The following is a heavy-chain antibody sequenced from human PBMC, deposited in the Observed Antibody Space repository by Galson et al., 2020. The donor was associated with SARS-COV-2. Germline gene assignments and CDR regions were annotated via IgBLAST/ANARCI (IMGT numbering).Heavy chain of an antibody. CDR1: GFTFSSYG. J-gene: IGHJ4*02. D-gene: IGHD2-8*01. V-gene: IGHV3-33*01. CDR2: IWYDGSNK. Sequence: GESLKISCAASGFTFSSYGMHWVRQAPGKGLEWVAVIWYDGSNKYYADSVKGRFTISRDNSKNTLYLQMNSLRAEDTAVYYCARGPYHAYWTKGVCPYIDYWGQGTLVTVSS. CDR3: ARGPYHAYWTKGVCPYIDY.